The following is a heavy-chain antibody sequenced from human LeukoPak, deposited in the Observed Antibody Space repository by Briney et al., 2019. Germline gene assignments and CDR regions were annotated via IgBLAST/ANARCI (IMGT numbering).Heavy chain of an antibody. D-gene: IGHD2-8*01. CDR3: ARALIGYYFDY. V-gene: IGHV3-23*01. Sequence: PGGSLRLSCAASGFTFSSYGMNWVRRAPGKVLEWVSAISGSGGSTYYADSVKGRFTISRDNSKNSLYLQMNSLRAEDTAVYYCARALIGYYFDYWGQGTLVTVSS. J-gene: IGHJ4*02. CDR2: ISGSGGST. CDR1: GFTFSSYG.